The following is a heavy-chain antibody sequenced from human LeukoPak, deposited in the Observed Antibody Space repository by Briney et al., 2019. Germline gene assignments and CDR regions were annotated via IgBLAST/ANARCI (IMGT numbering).Heavy chain of an antibody. CDR2: IIPIFGTA. D-gene: IGHD6-19*01. CDR3: ARESYSSGGPFDY. V-gene: IGHV1-69*13. J-gene: IGHJ4*02. Sequence: SVKVSCKASGYTFTSYAISWVRQAPGQGLEWMGGIIPIFGTANYAQKFQGRVTITADESTSTAYMELSSLRSEDTAVYYCARESYSSGGPFDYWGQGTLVTVSS. CDR1: GYTFTSYA.